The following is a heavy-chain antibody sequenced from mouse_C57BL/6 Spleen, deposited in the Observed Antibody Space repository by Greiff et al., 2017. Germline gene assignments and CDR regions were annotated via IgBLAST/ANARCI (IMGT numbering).Heavy chain of an antibody. Sequence: QVQLQQPGAELVKPGASVTMSCKASGYTFTSYWITWVKQRPGQGLEWIGDIYPGSGSTNYNEKFKSKATLTVDTSSSTAYMQLSSLTSEDSAVYYCARRGYDGYYVGYYAMDYWGQGTSVTVSS. CDR3: ARRGYDGYYVGYYAMDY. V-gene: IGHV1-55*01. CDR1: GYTFTSYW. D-gene: IGHD2-3*01. J-gene: IGHJ4*01. CDR2: IYPGSGST.